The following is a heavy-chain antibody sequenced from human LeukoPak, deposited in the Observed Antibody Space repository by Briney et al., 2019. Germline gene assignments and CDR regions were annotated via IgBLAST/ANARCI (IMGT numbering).Heavy chain of an antibody. V-gene: IGHV1-2*02. D-gene: IGHD3-10*01. Sequence: GASVKVSCKASAYTFTGYYMHWVRPAPGQGREWMGWVNPNSGGTNYAQKFQGRGTMTRDTSISTAYMELSRLRSDDTAVYYCARGYGSGSVYYYYYYGMDVWGQGTTVTVSS. CDR2: VNPNSGGT. CDR1: AYTFTGYY. CDR3: ARGYGSGSVYYYYYYGMDV. J-gene: IGHJ6*02.